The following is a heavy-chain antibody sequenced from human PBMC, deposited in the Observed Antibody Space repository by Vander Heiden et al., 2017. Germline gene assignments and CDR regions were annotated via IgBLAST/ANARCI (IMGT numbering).Heavy chain of an antibody. D-gene: IGHD3-10*01. Sequence: EVQLVESGGGLVQPGGSLRLSCAAAVVTSSSYWMSWVRQAPGKGLEWVANIKQDGSEKYYVDSVKGRFTISRDNAKNSLYLQMNSLRAEDTAVYYCARDWVEIWFGELLDYWGQGTLVTVSS. CDR1: VVTSSSYW. CDR2: IKQDGSEK. J-gene: IGHJ4*02. CDR3: ARDWVEIWFGELLDY. V-gene: IGHV3-7*01.